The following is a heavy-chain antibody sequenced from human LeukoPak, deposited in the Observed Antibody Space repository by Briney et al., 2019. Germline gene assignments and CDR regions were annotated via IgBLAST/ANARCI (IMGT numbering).Heavy chain of an antibody. CDR3: VTGKGY. D-gene: IGHD3-10*01. V-gene: IGHV3-23*01. CDR2: ISGSGGGT. J-gene: IGHJ4*02. CDR1: GFTFSSYA. Sequence: GGSLRLSCAASGFTFSSYAMSWVRQAPGKGLEWVSAISGSGGGTYYADSVKGRFTISRDNTKNTLYQRMNSLRAEDTAVYYCVTGKGYWGQGTLVTVSS.